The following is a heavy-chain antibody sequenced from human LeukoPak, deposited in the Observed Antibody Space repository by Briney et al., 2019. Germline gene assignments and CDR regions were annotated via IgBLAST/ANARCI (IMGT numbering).Heavy chain of an antibody. Sequence: GGSLRLSCAASGFTFSDYYMSWIRQAPGRGLEWVSYISSSGSTIYYADSVKGRFTISRDNAKNSLYLQMNSLRAEDTAVYYCAGGSTLDRGLVYYWGQGTLVTVSS. J-gene: IGHJ4*02. CDR2: ISSSGSTI. V-gene: IGHV3-11*04. D-gene: IGHD3-10*01. CDR1: GFTFSDYY. CDR3: AGGSTLDRGLVYY.